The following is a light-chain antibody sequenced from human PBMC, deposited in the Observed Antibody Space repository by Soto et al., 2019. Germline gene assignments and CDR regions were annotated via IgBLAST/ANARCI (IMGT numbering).Light chain of an antibody. V-gene: IGKV3-20*01. CDR2: GAS. J-gene: IGKJ3*01. Sequence: EIVLTQSPGTLSLSPGERATLSCRTSKSVSSTYLAWYQQKPGQAPRLLIYGASSRATGIPDRFSGSGSGTDFTLTISRLEPDDFAVYYCQQFGTSPRVTFGPGTKLDIK. CDR1: KSVSSTY. CDR3: QQFGTSPRVT.